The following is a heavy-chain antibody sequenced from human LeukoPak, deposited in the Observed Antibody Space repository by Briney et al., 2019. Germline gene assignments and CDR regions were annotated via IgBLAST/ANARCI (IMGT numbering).Heavy chain of an antibody. CDR2: IYYSGST. CDR3: ARRRGSGLDY. Sequence: SETLSLTCTVSGGSISSYYWSWIRQPPGKGLEWIGYIYYSGSTNYNPSLKSRVTISVDTSKNQFSLKLSSVTAADTAVYYCARRRGSGLDYRGQGTLVTVSS. V-gene: IGHV4-59*01. J-gene: IGHJ4*02. CDR1: GGSISSYY. D-gene: IGHD3-10*01.